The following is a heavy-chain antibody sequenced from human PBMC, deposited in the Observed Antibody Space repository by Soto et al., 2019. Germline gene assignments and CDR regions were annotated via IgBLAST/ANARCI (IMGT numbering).Heavy chain of an antibody. CDR1: GYSFTSYW. CDR3: ARIMVSDGLWMKFDY. J-gene: IGHJ4*02. Sequence: GESLKISCKGSGYSFTSYWIGWVRQMPGKGLEWMGIIYPGDSDTRYSPSFQGQVTISADKSISTAYLQWSSLKASDTAMYYCARIMVSDGLWMKFDYWGQGTLVTVSS. CDR2: IYPGDSDT. V-gene: IGHV5-51*01. D-gene: IGHD5-18*01.